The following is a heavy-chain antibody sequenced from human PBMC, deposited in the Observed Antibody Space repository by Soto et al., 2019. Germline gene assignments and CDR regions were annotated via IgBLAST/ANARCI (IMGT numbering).Heavy chain of an antibody. CDR1: GFTFSNAW. CDR2: LKGKTDGGTT. D-gene: IGHD3-10*01. Sequence: EVQLVESGGGLVKPGGSLRLSCSASGFTFSNAWMRWVRQAPGKGLEWVARLKGKTDGGTTDYAAPVKGRFTVSSDDSKNTLYLQMNSLKTEDTAVYYCATGYYGSGSYLVHWGQGTLVNVSS. CDR3: ATGYYGSGSYLVH. V-gene: IGHV3-15*01. J-gene: IGHJ4*02.